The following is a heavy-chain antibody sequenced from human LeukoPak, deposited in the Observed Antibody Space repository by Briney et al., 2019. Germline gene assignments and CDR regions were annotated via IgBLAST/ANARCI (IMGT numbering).Heavy chain of an antibody. CDR2: IYYSGST. Sequence: SETLSFNCTVSGGSISSGGYYWSWIRQHPGKGLEWIGYIYYSGSTYYNPSLKSRVTISVDTSKNQFSLKLSSVTAADTAVYYCARYCTSTSTHYWFGYWGQGTLVTVSS. V-gene: IGHV4-31*03. CDR3: ARYCTSTSTHYWFGY. D-gene: IGHD2-2*01. J-gene: IGHJ4*02. CDR1: GGSISSGGYY.